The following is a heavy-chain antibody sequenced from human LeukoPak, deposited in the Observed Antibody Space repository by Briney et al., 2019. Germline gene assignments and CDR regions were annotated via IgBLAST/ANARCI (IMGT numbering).Heavy chain of an antibody. J-gene: IGHJ4*02. D-gene: IGHD3-22*01. CDR1: GGTLSSYA. CDR3: ARVPRPTYYYDSSGYYFDY. Sequence: GASVKVSCKASGGTLSSYAISWVRQAPGQGLEWMGRIIPIFGTANYAQKFQGRVTITTDESTSTAYMELSSLRSEDTAVYYCARVPRPTYYYDSSGYYFDYWGQGTLVTVSS. V-gene: IGHV1-69*05. CDR2: IIPIFGTA.